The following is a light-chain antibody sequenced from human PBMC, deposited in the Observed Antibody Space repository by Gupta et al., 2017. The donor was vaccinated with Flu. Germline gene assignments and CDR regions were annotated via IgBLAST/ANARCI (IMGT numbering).Light chain of an antibody. CDR2: DAS. CDR3: QQRSSWPLT. Sequence: EVVLTQSPATLSLSPGERATLSCRASQSVSSSLAWYQQKSGQPPRLLIYDASNRAAGIPARFSGSGSGTDFTLTISSLEPEDFAVYYCQQRSSWPLTFGGGTKVEIK. J-gene: IGKJ4*01. CDR1: QSVSSS. V-gene: IGKV3-11*01.